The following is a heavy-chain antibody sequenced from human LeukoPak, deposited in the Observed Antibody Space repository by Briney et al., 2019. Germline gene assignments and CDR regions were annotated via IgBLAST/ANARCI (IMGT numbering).Heavy chain of an antibody. CDR2: IYHSGST. CDR3: ARVRDGYNPFFDY. CDR1: GGSISSGGNS. J-gene: IGHJ4*02. D-gene: IGHD5-24*01. V-gene: IGHV4-30-2*01. Sequence: SQTLTLTCADSGGSISSGGNSWSWIRQPPGKGLEWIGYIYHSGSTYYNPSLKSRVTISVDRSKNQFSLKLSSVTAADTAVYYCARVRDGYNPFFDYWGQGTLVTVSS.